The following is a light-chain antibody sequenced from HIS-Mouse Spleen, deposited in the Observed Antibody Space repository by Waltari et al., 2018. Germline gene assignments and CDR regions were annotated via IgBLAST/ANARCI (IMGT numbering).Light chain of an antibody. Sequence: SYVLTQPPSVSVAPGKTDRITCGGNNIGSKSAHGYQQKPGQAPVLVVYDDSDRPSGIPERFSGSNSGNTATLTISRVEAGDEADYYCQVWDSSSDHNYVFGTGTKVTVL. CDR1: NIGSKS. CDR3: QVWDSSSDHNYV. J-gene: IGLJ1*01. V-gene: IGLV3-21*03. CDR2: DDS.